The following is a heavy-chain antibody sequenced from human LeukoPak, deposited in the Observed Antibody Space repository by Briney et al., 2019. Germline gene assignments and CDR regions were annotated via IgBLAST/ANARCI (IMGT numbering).Heavy chain of an antibody. J-gene: IGHJ4*02. CDR1: GFTFTTYA. Sequence: GGSLRLSCAASGFTFTTYAMCWVRQAPGKGLEWVSCIGNSGGDTVYADSVRGRFTVSRDTSRNTLFLEMNSLRAEDTAIYYCAKRGGESSGWGPFDYWGQGTLVTVS. CDR3: AKRGGESSGWGPFDY. V-gene: IGHV3-23*01. D-gene: IGHD6-19*01. CDR2: IGNSGGDT.